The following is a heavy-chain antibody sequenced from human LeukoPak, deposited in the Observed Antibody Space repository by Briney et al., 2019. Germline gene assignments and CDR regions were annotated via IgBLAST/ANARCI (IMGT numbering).Heavy chain of an antibody. CDR3: AKGYSSGWYYFDY. J-gene: IGHJ4*02. D-gene: IGHD6-19*01. CDR2: ISGSGDST. Sequence: GGSLRLSCAASGFTFDNYAMSWVRQAPGKGLEWVSGISGSGDSTNYADSVKGRLTISRDNSKNTLSLQMNSLRADDSAVYYCAKGYSSGWYYFDYWGQGTLVSVSS. V-gene: IGHV3-23*01. CDR1: GFTFDNYA.